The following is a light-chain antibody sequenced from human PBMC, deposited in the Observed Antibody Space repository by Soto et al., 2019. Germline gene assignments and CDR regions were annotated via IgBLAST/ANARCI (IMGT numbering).Light chain of an antibody. CDR2: DAS. CDR3: QQYGSSPLFT. V-gene: IGKV3-20*01. Sequence: IVLTQSPGTLALSPGERATLSCRASQTVFRSYLAWYQQKLGQAPRLLIYDASSRATGIPDRFTGSGSGKDFTLSISRVEPEDFAVYYCQQYGSSPLFTFGPGTKVDIK. CDR1: QTVFRSY. J-gene: IGKJ3*01.